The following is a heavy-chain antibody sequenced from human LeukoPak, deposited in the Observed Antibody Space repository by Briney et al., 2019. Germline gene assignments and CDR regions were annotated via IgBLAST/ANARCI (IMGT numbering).Heavy chain of an antibody. CDR1: GGTFSSYA. J-gene: IGHJ4*02. CDR2: IIPIFGTA. D-gene: IGHD6-13*01. V-gene: IGHV1-69*13. CDR3: ARSYGSSQHFDY. Sequence: SVKVSCKASGGTFSSYAISWVRQAPGQGLEWMGGIIPIFGTANYAQKFQGRVTITADESTSTAYMELSSLRSEDTAVYYCARSYGSSQHFDYWGQETLVTVSS.